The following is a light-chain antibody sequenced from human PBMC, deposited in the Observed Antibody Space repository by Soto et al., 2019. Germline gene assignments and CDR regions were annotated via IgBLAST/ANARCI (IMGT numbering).Light chain of an antibody. V-gene: IGKV3-15*01. CDR3: QQYNNWPIT. CDR1: QSVSSN. J-gene: IGKJ5*01. CDR2: GAS. Sequence: EIVMTQSPATLPVSPGERATLSCRASQSVSSNLAWYQQKTGQAPRLLIYGASTRATGITAWFSGSGSGKECTLTISILPSEDFAVYYCQQYNNWPITFDQGTRLEIK.